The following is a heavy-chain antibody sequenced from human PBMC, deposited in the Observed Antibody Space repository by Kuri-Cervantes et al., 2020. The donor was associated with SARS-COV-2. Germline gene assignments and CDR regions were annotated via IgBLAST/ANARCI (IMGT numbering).Heavy chain of an antibody. CDR2: IYYSGST. Sequence: SQTLSLTCAVYGGSFSGYYWSWIRQPPGKGLEWIGYIYYSGSTNYNPSLKSRVTISVDTSKNQFSLKLSSVTAADTAVYYCARTVTTTPDYWGQGTLVTVSS. V-gene: IGHV4-59*08. D-gene: IGHD4-11*01. J-gene: IGHJ4*02. CDR1: GGSFSGYY. CDR3: ARTVTTTPDY.